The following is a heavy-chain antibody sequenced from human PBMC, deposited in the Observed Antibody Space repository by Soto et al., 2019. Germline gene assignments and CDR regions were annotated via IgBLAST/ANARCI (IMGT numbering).Heavy chain of an antibody. V-gene: IGHV4-39*02. CDR2: IYYSGNT. CDR1: GGSISSNSYF. Sequence: QLQLQEPGPGLVKPSETLSLTCAVSGGSISSNSYFWGGIRQPPGKGLEWIGTIYYSGNTYYNPALKLRRTISGDKSKNHFPLMLTSVTAADTAVYFCARVRRTVALLPLESWGQATLVTVSS. J-gene: IGHJ4*02. D-gene: IGHD1-1*01. CDR3: ARVRRTVALLPLES.